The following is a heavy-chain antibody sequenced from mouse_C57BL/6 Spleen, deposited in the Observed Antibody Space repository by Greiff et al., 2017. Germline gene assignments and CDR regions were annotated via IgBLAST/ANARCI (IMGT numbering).Heavy chain of an antibody. CDR2: ISYDGSN. V-gene: IGHV3-6*01. CDR1: GYSITSGYY. CDR3: AREDYDYDRGDYFDY. D-gene: IGHD2-4*01. J-gene: IGHJ2*01. Sequence: EVKLQESGPGLVKPSQSLSLTCSVTGYSITSGYYWNWIRQFPGNKLEWMGYISYDGSNNYNPSLKNRISITRDTSKNQFFLKLNSVTTEDTATYYCAREDYDYDRGDYFDYWGQGTTLTVSS.